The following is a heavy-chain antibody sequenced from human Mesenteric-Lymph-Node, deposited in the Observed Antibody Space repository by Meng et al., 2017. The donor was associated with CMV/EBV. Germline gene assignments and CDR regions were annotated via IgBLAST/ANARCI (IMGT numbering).Heavy chain of an antibody. CDR3: AKTSSPRGYNWFDP. D-gene: IGHD6-13*01. Sequence: GGSLRLSCAASGFTFSSFGMHWVRQAPGKGLEWVTFIRYDGNNKFYTDSVKGRFTVSGDNSKNTLYLQMNSLRAEDTAVYYCAKTSSPRGYNWFDPWGQGTLVTVSS. V-gene: IGHV3-30*02. CDR1: GFTFSSFG. CDR2: IRYDGNNK. J-gene: IGHJ5*02.